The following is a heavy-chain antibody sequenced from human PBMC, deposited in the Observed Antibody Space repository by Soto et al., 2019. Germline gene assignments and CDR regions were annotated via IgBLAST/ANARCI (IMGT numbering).Heavy chain of an antibody. CDR3: AHRRISLMGFGS. J-gene: IGHJ4*02. CDR2: IYWDDDK. D-gene: IGHD5-18*01. CDR1: GFSLSTSGVG. V-gene: IGHV2-5*02. Sequence: QITLKESGPTLVKPTQTLTLTCTFSGFSLSTSGVGVGWIRQPPGKALEWLALIYWDDDKRYSPSLQSRLTITKDTSKHQVVLTMTNMDPVDTATYYCAHRRISLMGFGSWGQGTLVTVSS.